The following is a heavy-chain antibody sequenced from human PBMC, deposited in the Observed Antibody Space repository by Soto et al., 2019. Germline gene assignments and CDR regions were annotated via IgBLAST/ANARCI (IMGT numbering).Heavy chain of an antibody. D-gene: IGHD3-3*01. V-gene: IGHV4-59*08. Sequence: SETLSLTCTVSGGSISSYYWSWSRQPPGKGLEWIGYIYYSGSTNYNPSLKSRVTISVDTSKNQFSLKLSSVTAADTAVYYCASVDYDFWSGYFAGMDVWGQGTTVTVSS. J-gene: IGHJ6*02. CDR3: ASVDYDFWSGYFAGMDV. CDR2: IYYSGST. CDR1: GGSISSYY.